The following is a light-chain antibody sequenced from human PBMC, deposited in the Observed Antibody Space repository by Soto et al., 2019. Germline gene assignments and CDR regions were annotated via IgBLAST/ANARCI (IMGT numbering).Light chain of an antibody. CDR1: QSVNSN. CDR2: GAS. CDR3: QQYNNWPPTWT. V-gene: IGKV3-15*01. Sequence: EIVMTQSPATLSVSPGERATLSCRASQSVNSNLAWYQQKPGQAPRLLIYGASTRATGIPPMFSGSRSGTEFTLTISSLQSEDFAVYYCQQYNNWPPTWTFGQGTKVEIK. J-gene: IGKJ1*01.